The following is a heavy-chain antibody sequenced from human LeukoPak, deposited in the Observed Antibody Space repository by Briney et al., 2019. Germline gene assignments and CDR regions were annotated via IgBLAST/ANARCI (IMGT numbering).Heavy chain of an antibody. D-gene: IGHD3-3*01. Sequence: ASVKVSCKASGGTFSSYAISWVRQAPGQGLEWMGRIIPFFGTTNYAQKFQGRVSITTDGSTSTAYVELSSLTSEDTAVYYCARETIPILASNHYFDNWGQGTLVTVSS. CDR2: IIPFFGTT. CDR1: GGTFSSYA. CDR3: ARETIPILASNHYFDN. J-gene: IGHJ4*02. V-gene: IGHV1-69*05.